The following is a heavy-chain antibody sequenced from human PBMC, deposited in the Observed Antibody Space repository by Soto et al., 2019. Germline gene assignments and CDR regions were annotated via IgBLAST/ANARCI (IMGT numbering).Heavy chain of an antibody. CDR1: GGTFSSYA. J-gene: IGHJ5*02. Sequence: GASVKVSCKASGGTFSSYAISWVRQAPGQGLEWMGGIIPIFGTANYAQKFQGRVTITADKSTSTAYMELSSLRSEDTAVYYCAREGRVWSGYYIWFDPWGQGTLVTVS. CDR3: AREGRVWSGYYIWFDP. CDR2: IIPIFGTA. V-gene: IGHV1-69*06. D-gene: IGHD3-3*01.